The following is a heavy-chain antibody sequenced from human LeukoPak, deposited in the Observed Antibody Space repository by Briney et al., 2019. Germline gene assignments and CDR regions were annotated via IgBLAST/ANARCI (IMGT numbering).Heavy chain of an antibody. CDR1: GYTFTSYA. V-gene: IGHV1-3*01. Sequence: GASVKVSCKASGYTFTSYAMHWVRQAPGQRLEWMGWINAGNGNTKYSQKFQGRVTMTRDTSTSTVYMELSSLRSEDTAVYYCASDLSLSSWSQFDYWGQGTLVTVSS. D-gene: IGHD6-13*01. CDR2: INAGNGNT. J-gene: IGHJ4*02. CDR3: ASDLSLSSWSQFDY.